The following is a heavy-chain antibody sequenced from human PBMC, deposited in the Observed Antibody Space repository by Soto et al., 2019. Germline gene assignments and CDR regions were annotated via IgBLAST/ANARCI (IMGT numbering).Heavy chain of an antibody. CDR3: ARPAPWSYGTTYSSGWYPHY. D-gene: IGHD6-19*01. CDR2: ISYDGSNK. J-gene: IGHJ4*02. V-gene: IGHV3-30-3*01. CDR1: GFTFSSYA. Sequence: GGSLRLSCAASGFTFSSYAMHWVRQAPGKGLEWVAVISYDGSNKYYADSVKGRFTISRDNSKNTLYLQMNSLRAEDTAVYYCARPAPWSYGTTYSSGWYPHYWGQGTLVTAPQ.